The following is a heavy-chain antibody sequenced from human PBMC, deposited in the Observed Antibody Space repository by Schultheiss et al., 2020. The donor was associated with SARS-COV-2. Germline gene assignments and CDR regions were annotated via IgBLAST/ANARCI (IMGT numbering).Heavy chain of an antibody. V-gene: IGHV1-46*01. Sequence: ASVKVSCKASGYTFTSYYMHWVRQAPGQGLEWMGIINPSGGSTSYAQKFQGRVTITRDTSASTAYMELSSLRSEDTAVYYCARVRCGSTSCRSLDYWGQGTLVTVSS. CDR1: GYTFTSYY. CDR3: ARVRCGSTSCRSLDY. J-gene: IGHJ4*02. CDR2: INPSGGST. D-gene: IGHD2-2*01.